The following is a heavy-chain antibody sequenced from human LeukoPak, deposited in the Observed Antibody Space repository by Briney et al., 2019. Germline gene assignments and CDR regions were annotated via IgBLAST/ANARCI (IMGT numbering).Heavy chain of an antibody. Sequence: SETLSLTCSVSNGSISSSSHCWGWIRQPPGKGLEWIGSIYYSGRTYYNPSLKSRVTISVDKSKNQFSLKLSSVTAADTAVYYCARYNYYDSSGYLDYWGQGTLVTVSS. J-gene: IGHJ4*02. CDR3: ARYNYYDSSGYLDY. V-gene: IGHV4-39*07. D-gene: IGHD3-22*01. CDR1: NGSISSSSHC. CDR2: IYYSGRT.